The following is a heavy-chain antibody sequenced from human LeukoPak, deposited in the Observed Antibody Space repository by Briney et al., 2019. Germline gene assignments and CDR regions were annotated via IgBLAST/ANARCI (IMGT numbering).Heavy chain of an antibody. CDR3: ARDHNYAFDN. Sequence: GGSLRLSCAASGFTFSYYSMNWVRQAPGKGLEWISYIGISSGNTKYSDSVKGRFTILGGSAKNSLYLQMNSLRVEDTAVYYCARDHNYAFDNWGQGTLVTVSS. CDR1: GFTFSYYS. D-gene: IGHD4-11*01. CDR2: IGISSGNT. V-gene: IGHV3-48*04. J-gene: IGHJ4*02.